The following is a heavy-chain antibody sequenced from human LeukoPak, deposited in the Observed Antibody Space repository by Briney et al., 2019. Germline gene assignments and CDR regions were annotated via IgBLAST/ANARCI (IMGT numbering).Heavy chain of an antibody. Sequence: GRSLRLSCAASGFTFDDYAMHWVRQAPGKGLEWVSGISWNSGSIGYADSVKGRFTISRDNAKNSLYLQMNSLRAEDTALYYCAKDAGYYDILTGYYYYYGMDVWGRGTTVTVSS. V-gene: IGHV3-9*01. D-gene: IGHD3-9*01. J-gene: IGHJ6*02. CDR3: AKDAGYYDILTGYYYYYGMDV. CDR2: ISWNSGSI. CDR1: GFTFDDYA.